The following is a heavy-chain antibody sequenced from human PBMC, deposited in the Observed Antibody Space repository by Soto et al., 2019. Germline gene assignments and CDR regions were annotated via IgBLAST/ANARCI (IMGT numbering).Heavy chain of an antibody. CDR1: GYTFTSYY. CDR3: ARDEGLNDHKDY. V-gene: IGHV1-46*01. D-gene: IGHD2-21*01. Sequence: ASVKVSCKASGYTFTSYYMHWVRQAPGQGLEWMGIINPSGGSTSYAQKFQGRVTMTRDASTSTVYMELSSLRSEDTAVYYCARDEGLNDHKDYWGPGTLVPLSP. CDR2: INPSGGST. J-gene: IGHJ4*01.